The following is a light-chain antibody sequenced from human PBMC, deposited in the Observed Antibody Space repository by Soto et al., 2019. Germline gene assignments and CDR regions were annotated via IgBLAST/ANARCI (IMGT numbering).Light chain of an antibody. CDR3: AAWDDSLSVDVV. Sequence: QSVLTQPPSASGTPGQRVTISCSGSSSNIGSNYVYWYLQLPGTAPKLLIYRNNQRPSGVPDRFSGSKSGTSASLAISGLRSEDEADYYCAAWDDSLSVDVVFGGGTKLTVL. J-gene: IGLJ2*01. V-gene: IGLV1-47*01. CDR2: RNN. CDR1: SSNIGSNY.